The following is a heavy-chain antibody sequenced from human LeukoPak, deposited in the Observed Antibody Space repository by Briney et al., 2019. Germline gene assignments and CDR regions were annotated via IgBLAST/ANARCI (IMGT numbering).Heavy chain of an antibody. V-gene: IGHV3-30*03. D-gene: IGHD5-24*01. CDR1: GFTFSNYA. CDR2: ISYDVTNK. CDR3: ARLPRRERWLQFREY. J-gene: IGHJ4*02. Sequence: PGGSLRLSCSASGFTFSNYAMHWVRQAPGKGLEWVAVISYDVTNKYYADSVKGRFTISRDNSRNTLNLQMNSLRAEDTAVYYCARLPRRERWLQFREYWGQGTLVTVSS.